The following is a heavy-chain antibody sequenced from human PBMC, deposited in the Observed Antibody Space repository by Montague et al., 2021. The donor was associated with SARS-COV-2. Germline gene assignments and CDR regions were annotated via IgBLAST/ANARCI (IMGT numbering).Heavy chain of an antibody. V-gene: IGHV4-4*07. Sequence: SETLSLTCAVSAGSIRDYYWSWTRQPAGKGLEWIGRIYTTGSSDYSPSLQSRVTMSVDTSKNQVSLRLMSVTAADTALYYCARERSYLYWYFDLWGRGTLVTVSS. CDR1: AGSIRDYY. CDR3: ARERSYLYWYFDL. CDR2: IYTTGSS. J-gene: IGHJ2*01.